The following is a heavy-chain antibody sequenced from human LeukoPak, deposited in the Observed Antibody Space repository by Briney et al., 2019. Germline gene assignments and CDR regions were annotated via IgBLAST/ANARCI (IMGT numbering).Heavy chain of an antibody. Sequence: SETLSLTRIVSGDSISTYYWSWIPHPPGKGLDWIGYINNGGNTQYNPSLKSRVTISLDTSKNQFSLKLSSLTAANTAVYYCARHDLRGGAFDIWGQGTMVTVSS. CDR1: GDSISTYY. CDR2: INNGGNT. CDR3: ARHDLRGGAFDI. J-gene: IGHJ3*02. V-gene: IGHV4-59*08. D-gene: IGHD4-17*01.